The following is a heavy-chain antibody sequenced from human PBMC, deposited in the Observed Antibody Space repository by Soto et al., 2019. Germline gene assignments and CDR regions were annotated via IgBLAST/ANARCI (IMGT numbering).Heavy chain of an antibody. J-gene: IGHJ3*02. V-gene: IGHV3-23*01. CDR3: AKATATGGGAFDI. D-gene: IGHD2-8*02. CDR2: ILVDGRT. CDR1: GFICSSYD. Sequence: XGSLRLSCSAAGFICSSYDMSWVRQAPGKGLEWVSTILVDGRTFYVDSVKGRFTISRDSSKNTVYLQMNSLTAGDTALYYCAKATATGGGAFDICGQGTMVTVS.